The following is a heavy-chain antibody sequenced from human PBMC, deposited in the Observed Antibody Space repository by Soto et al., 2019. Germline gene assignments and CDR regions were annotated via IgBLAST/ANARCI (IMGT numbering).Heavy chain of an antibody. Sequence: SETLSLTCAVYGGSFSGYYWSWIRQPPGKGLEWIGEINHSGSTNYNPSLKSRVTISVDTSKNQFSLKLSSVTAADTAVYYCARGHVLRFLEWSMVEYYYYMDVWGKGTTVTV. J-gene: IGHJ6*03. CDR1: GGSFSGYY. CDR2: INHSGST. D-gene: IGHD3-3*01. V-gene: IGHV4-34*01. CDR3: ARGHVLRFLEWSMVEYYYYMDV.